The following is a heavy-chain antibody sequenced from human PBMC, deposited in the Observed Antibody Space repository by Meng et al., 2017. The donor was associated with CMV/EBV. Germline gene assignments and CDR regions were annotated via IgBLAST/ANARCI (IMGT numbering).Heavy chain of an antibody. Sequence: GESLKISCAASGFTFSSYSMNWVRQAPGKGLEWVSSISSSSSYIYYADSVKGRFTISRDNAKNSLYLQRNSLRAEDTAVYYCATNLNCSSTSCSRYFDYWGQGTLVTVSS. J-gene: IGHJ4*02. D-gene: IGHD2-2*01. CDR2: ISSSSSYI. V-gene: IGHV3-21*01. CDR1: GFTFSSYS. CDR3: ATNLNCSSTSCSRYFDY.